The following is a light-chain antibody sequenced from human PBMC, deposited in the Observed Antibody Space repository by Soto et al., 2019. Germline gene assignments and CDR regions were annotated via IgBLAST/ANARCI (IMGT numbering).Light chain of an antibody. CDR3: QQYNFWPRT. J-gene: IGKJ1*01. CDR1: QSVSSN. CDR2: GAS. Sequence: EIVLTQSPATLSLSPGERATLSCRASQSVSSNLAWYQQKPGQAPRLLITGASTRATGIPARFSGSGSGTDFTLTISSLQSEDFAVYYCQQYNFWPRTFGQGTKVDIK. V-gene: IGKV3-15*01.